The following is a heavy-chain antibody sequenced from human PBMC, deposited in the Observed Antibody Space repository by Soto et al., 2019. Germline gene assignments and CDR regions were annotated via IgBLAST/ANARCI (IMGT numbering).Heavy chain of an antibody. CDR1: GGSFSGYY. J-gene: IGHJ6*04. Sequence: QVQLQQWGAGLLKPSETLSLTCAVYGGSFSGYYWSWIRQPPGKGLEWIGEINHSGSTNCNPSLKSRVTISVDTSKNQFSLRLSSVTAADTAVHYCARRWQQVAPLLDVWGKGTTVTVSS. CDR2: INHSGST. D-gene: IGHD6-13*01. CDR3: ARRWQQVAPLLDV. V-gene: IGHV4-34*01.